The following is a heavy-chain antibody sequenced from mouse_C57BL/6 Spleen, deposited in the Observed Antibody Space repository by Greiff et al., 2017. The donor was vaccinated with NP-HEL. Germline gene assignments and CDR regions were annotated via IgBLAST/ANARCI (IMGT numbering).Heavy chain of an antibody. Sequence: QVQLKQSGAELMKPGASVKLSCKATGYTFTGYWIEWVKQRPGHGLEWIGEILPGSGSTNYNEKFKGKATFTADTSSNTAYMQLSSLTTEDSAIYYGARKDLRYGNFYFDYWGQGTTLTVSS. CDR1: GYTFTGYW. V-gene: IGHV1-9*01. D-gene: IGHD2-1*01. CDR3: ARKDLRYGNFYFDY. J-gene: IGHJ2*01. CDR2: ILPGSGST.